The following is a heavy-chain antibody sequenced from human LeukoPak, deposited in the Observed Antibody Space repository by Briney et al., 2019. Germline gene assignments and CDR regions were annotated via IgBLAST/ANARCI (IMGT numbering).Heavy chain of an antibody. V-gene: IGHV3-23*01. D-gene: IGHD3-3*01. CDR1: GFTFSSYA. J-gene: IGHJ4*02. CDR2: ISGSGGST. CDR3: AKRTYYDFWSGYYDY. Sequence: GGSLRLSCAASGFTFSSYAMSWVRQAPGKGLEWVSAISGSGGSTYYADSVKGRFTISRDNSKNTLYLQTNSLRAEDTAVYYCAKRTYYDFWSGYYDYWGQGTLVTVSS.